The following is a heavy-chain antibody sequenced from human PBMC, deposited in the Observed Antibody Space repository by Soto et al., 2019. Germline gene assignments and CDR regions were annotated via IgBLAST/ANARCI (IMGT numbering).Heavy chain of an antibody. J-gene: IGHJ6*02. V-gene: IGHV5-10-1*01. CDR1: GYSFTSYW. Sequence: GESLKISCKGSGYSFTSYWISWVRQMPGKGLEWMGRIDPSDSYTNYSPSFQGHVTISADKSISTAYLQWSSLKASDTAMYYYARVPYGGYTRGYYYYYGMDVWGQGTTVTVSS. CDR2: IDPSDSYT. CDR3: ARVPYGGYTRGYYYYYGMDV. D-gene: IGHD5-12*01.